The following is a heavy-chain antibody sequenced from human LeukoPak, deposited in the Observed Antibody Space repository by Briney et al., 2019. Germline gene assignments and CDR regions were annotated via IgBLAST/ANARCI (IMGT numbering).Heavy chain of an antibody. CDR2: IYPSDSDT. Sequence: GESLKISCKDSGYTFTSYWIGWVRQMPGKGLEWMGIIYPSDSDTRYSPSFQGQVTISADKSINTAYLQWSSLKASDTAIYYCARSYSAYNYWGQGTLVTVSS. CDR3: ARSYSAYNY. CDR1: GYTFTSYW. V-gene: IGHV5-51*01. D-gene: IGHD5-12*01. J-gene: IGHJ4*02.